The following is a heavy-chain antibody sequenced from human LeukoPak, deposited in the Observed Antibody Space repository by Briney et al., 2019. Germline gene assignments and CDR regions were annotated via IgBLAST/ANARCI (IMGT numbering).Heavy chain of an antibody. Sequence: SQTLSLTCTVSGGSMSSGDYYWTWIRQHPGKGLEWIGYIYYRGSTYYNPSLKSRVTISVDTPKSQFSLRLSSVTAADTAVYYCARCDSRGYPFDNWGQGTLVTVSS. V-gene: IGHV4-31*03. J-gene: IGHJ4*02. D-gene: IGHD3-22*01. CDR2: IYYRGST. CDR3: ARCDSRGYPFDN. CDR1: GGSMSSGDYY.